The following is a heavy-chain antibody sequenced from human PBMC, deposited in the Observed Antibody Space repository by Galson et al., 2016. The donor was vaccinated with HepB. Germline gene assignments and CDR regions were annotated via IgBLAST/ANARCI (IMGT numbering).Heavy chain of an antibody. CDR2: IGATNGYT. Sequence: SLRLSCAASGFTFSDSAMNWVRQAPGKGLEWVSAIGATNGYTYYADSVKGRFTISRDNSKNTLYLHMNSLRRDDTALYYCARPYDDVGFDCGFWGQGTLVTVSS. J-gene: IGHJ4*02. V-gene: IGHV3-23*01. CDR3: ARPYDDVGFDCGF. D-gene: IGHD3-9*01. CDR1: GFTFSDSA.